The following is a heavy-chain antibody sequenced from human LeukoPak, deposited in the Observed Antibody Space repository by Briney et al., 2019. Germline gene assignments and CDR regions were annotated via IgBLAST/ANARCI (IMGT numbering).Heavy chain of an antibody. CDR1: GFTVNYAW. CDR3: TTDWSFYCVWGSYRSSDY. V-gene: IGHV3-15*01. D-gene: IGHD3-16*02. CDR2: IKSKTDGGTT. J-gene: IGHJ4*02. Sequence: GGSLRLSCAASGFTVNYAWMSWVRQAPGKGLEWVGLIKSKTDGGTTDYAAPVKGRFTISRDDSKNTLYLQMNSLKTEDTAVYYCTTDWSFYCVWGSYRSSDYWGQGTLVTVSS.